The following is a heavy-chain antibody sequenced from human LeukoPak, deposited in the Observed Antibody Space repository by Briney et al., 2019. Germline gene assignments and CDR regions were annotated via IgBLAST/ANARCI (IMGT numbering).Heavy chain of an antibody. Sequence: GGSLRLSCTASGFTFSNSDMNWVRQAPGKGLEWVSSIRGRGYSAEYTDSVKGRFTISRDNSRNTLYLQLNSLRAEDTALYYCXKCAKTPEXXXXWCXXXDAWGQGTLVTVSS. CDR2: IRGRGYSA. D-gene: IGHD4/OR15-4a*01. CDR1: GFTFSNSD. V-gene: IGHV3-23*01. CDR3: XKCAKTPEXXXXWCXXXDA. J-gene: IGHJ5*02.